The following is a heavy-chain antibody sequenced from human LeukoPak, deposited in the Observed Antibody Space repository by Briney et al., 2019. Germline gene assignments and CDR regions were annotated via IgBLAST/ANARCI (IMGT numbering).Heavy chain of an antibody. D-gene: IGHD6-19*01. CDR3: ARRGGGVAGTFDY. CDR1: GFTFSSYS. J-gene: IGHJ4*02. Sequence: GGSLRLSCEASGFTFSSYSMNWVRQAPGKGLEWVSSISSSSSYIYYADSVKGRFTISRDNAKNSLYLQMNSLRAEDTAVYYCARRGGGVAGTFDYWGQGTLVTVSS. V-gene: IGHV3-21*01. CDR2: ISSSSSYI.